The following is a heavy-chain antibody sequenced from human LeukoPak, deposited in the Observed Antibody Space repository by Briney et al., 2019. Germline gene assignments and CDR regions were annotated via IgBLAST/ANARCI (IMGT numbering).Heavy chain of an antibody. D-gene: IGHD1-26*01. CDR3: ARDPIVGATHGDY. J-gene: IGHJ4*02. Sequence: PSETLSLTCTVSGGSISSGDYYWSWIRQPPGKGLEWIGYIYYSGSTYYNPPLKSRVTISVDTSKNQFSLKLSSVTAADTAVYYCARDPIVGATHGDYWGQGTLVTVSS. CDR1: GGSISSGDYY. V-gene: IGHV4-30-4*08. CDR2: IYYSGST.